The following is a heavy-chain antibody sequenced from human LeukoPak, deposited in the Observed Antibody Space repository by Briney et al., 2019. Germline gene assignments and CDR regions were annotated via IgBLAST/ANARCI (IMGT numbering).Heavy chain of an antibody. CDR3: ARGFTIFGVADYYYYGMDV. CDR1: GGSISSSSYY. V-gene: IGHV4-39*01. CDR2: IYYSGST. J-gene: IGHJ6*02. D-gene: IGHD3-3*01. Sequence: SETLSLTCTVSGGSISSSSYYWGWIRQPPGKGLEWIGSIYYSGSTYYNPSLKSRVTISVDTSKNQFSLKLSSVTAADTAVYYCARGFTIFGVADYYYYGMDVWGQGTTVTVSS.